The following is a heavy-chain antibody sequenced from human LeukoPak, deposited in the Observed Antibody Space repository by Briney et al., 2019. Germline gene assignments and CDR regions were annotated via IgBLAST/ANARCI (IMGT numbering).Heavy chain of an antibody. CDR2: IYYSGST. V-gene: IGHV4-59*01. D-gene: IGHD6-19*01. Sequence: SETLSLTCTVSGGSISSYYWSWIRQPPGKGLEWIGYIYYSGSTNYNPSLKSRVTISVDTSKNQFSLKLSSVTAADTAVYYCARARYGGSGWYPDYWGQGTLVTVSS. CDR3: ARARYGGSGWYPDY. CDR1: GGSISSYY. J-gene: IGHJ4*02.